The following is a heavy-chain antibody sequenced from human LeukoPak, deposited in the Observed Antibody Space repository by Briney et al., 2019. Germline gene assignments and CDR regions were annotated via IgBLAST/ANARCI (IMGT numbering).Heavy chain of an antibody. CDR3: ARCRDGYKHFDY. V-gene: IGHV3-7*01. CDR1: RFTFSSFW. CDR2: IKEDGSEK. J-gene: IGHJ4*02. Sequence: PGGSLRLSCAASRFTFSSFWMSWVRQTPGKGLEWVANIKEDGSEKYYVDSVKGRFTISRDNAKNSVYLQMNSLRAEDTAVYYCARCRDGYKHFDYWGQGTLVTVSA. D-gene: IGHD5-24*01.